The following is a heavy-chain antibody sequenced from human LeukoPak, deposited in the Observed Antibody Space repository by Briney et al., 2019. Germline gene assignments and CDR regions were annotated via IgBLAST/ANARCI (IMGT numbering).Heavy chain of an antibody. CDR1: GFTLSSYA. Sequence: PGGSLRLSCAASGFTLSSYAMSWVRQAPGKGLEWISAISGSGGSTYYADSVKGRFTISRDNSKNTLYLQMNSLRAEDTAVYYCAKYWVPSDYYYYMDVWGKGTTVTISS. CDR3: AKYWVPSDYYYYMDV. J-gene: IGHJ6*03. V-gene: IGHV3-23*01. CDR2: ISGSGGST. D-gene: IGHD2-8*02.